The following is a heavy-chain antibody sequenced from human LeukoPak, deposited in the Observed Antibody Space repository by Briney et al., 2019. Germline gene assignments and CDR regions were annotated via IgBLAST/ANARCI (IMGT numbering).Heavy chain of an antibody. Sequence: PGGSLRLSCAASGFTFSSYEMNWVRQAPGKGLEWVSYISSSGSTIYYADSVKRRFTISRDNAKNSLYLQMNSLRAEDTAVYYCARTPFTMVRGVPSVFFDYWGQGTLVTVSS. J-gene: IGHJ4*02. D-gene: IGHD3-10*01. V-gene: IGHV3-48*03. CDR2: ISSSGSTI. CDR1: GFTFSSYE. CDR3: ARTPFTMVRGVPSVFFDY.